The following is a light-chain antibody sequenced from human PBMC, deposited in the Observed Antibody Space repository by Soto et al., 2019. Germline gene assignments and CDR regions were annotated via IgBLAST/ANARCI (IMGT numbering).Light chain of an antibody. Sequence: QSALTQPASVSGSPGQSITMSCTGSSSDVGSYNLVSWYQQHPGKAPKLMIYDVSKRPSGVSNRFSGSKSDNTASLTISGLQAEDEADYYCCSYAGSSTWLFGGGTKLTVL. CDR1: SSDVGSYNL. CDR2: DVS. CDR3: CSYAGSSTWL. J-gene: IGLJ2*01. V-gene: IGLV2-23*02.